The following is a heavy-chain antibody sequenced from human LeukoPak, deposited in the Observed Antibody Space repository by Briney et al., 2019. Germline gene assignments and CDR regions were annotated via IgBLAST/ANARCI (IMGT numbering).Heavy chain of an antibody. V-gene: IGHV3-23*01. J-gene: IGHJ1*01. CDR1: GFTFSGFA. Sequence: PGGSLRLSCAASGFTFSGFAMSWVRRTPGKGLEWVSGISGSGDNTLYADSVKGRFTISRDNSKNTLYLQMNSLRAEDTAVYYCAKDAQAAVAEYFQHWGQGTLVTVSS. D-gene: IGHD2-15*01. CDR3: AKDAQAAVAEYFQH. CDR2: ISGSGDNT.